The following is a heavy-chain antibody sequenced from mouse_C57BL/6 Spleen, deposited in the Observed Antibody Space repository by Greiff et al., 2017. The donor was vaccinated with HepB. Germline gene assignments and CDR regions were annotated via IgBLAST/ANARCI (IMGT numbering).Heavy chain of an antibody. CDR1: GFTFSNYW. Sequence: DVMLVESGGGLVQPGGSMKLSCVASGFTFSNYWMNWVRQSPEKGLEWVAQIRLKSDNYATHYAESVKGRFTISRDDSKSSVYLQMNNLRAEDTGIYYCTGGVYYDYDGAWFAYWGQGTLVTVSA. D-gene: IGHD2-4*01. CDR3: TGGVYYDYDGAWFAY. J-gene: IGHJ3*01. CDR2: IRLKSDNYAT. V-gene: IGHV6-3*01.